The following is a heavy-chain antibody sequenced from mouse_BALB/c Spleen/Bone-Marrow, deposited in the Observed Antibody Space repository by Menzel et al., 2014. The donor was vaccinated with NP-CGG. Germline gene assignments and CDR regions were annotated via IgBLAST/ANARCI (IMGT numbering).Heavy chain of an antibody. V-gene: IGHV14-3*02. CDR3: APLHQSCGSEDYAMDY. CDR1: GFNIKDTY. Sequence: VQLQPSGTELVKPGASVKLSCTASGFNIKDTYMHWVKQRPEQGLAWIGRIDPANGNSKYDPKFQGKATRTAGTSSNPASLHLCSLTSEDTAVLYCAPLHQSCGSEDYAMDYWGQGTSVTVPS. D-gene: IGHD3-1*01. J-gene: IGHJ4*01. CDR2: IDPANGNS.